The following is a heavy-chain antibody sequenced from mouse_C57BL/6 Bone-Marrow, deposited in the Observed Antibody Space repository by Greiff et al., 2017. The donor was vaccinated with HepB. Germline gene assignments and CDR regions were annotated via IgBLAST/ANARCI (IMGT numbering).Heavy chain of an antibody. V-gene: IGHV1-72*01. CDR3: ARETRGGSIDY. CDR1: GYTFTSYW. J-gene: IGHJ4*01. Sequence: QVQLQQPGAELVKPGASVKLSCKASGYTFTSYWIHWVKQRPGRGLEWIGRIDPNNGGTKYNEKFKSTAALTVDKSSSTPYMQLSTQTSEDSAVYYTARETRGGSIDYWGQGTSVTVSS. CDR2: IDPNNGGT. D-gene: IGHD3-2*01.